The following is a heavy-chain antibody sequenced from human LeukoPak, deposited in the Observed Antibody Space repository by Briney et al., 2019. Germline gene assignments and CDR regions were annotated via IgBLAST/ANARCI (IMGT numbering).Heavy chain of an antibody. V-gene: IGHV4-59*01. CDR3: ARMSIAAAGTVDY. J-gene: IGHJ4*02. CDR1: GGPISSYS. Sequence: SETLSLTCTVSGGPISSYSWTWIRQPPGKGLEWIAYIYYTGSASYNPSLKSRVTISVDTSKNQFSLRLSSVTAADTAVYYCARMSIAAAGTVDYWGQGTRVTVSS. CDR2: IYYTGSA. D-gene: IGHD6-13*01.